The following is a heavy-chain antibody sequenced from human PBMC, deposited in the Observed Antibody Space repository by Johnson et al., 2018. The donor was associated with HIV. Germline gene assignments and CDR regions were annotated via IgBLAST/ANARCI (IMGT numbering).Heavy chain of an antibody. J-gene: IGHJ3*02. CDR3: TTAIYSYDTRDTRAFDI. Sequence: VQLVESGGGLIEPGGSLRLSCAASGFIFSNAWMTWVRQAPGKGLEWVGRIKGKTDGGTTDYAAPVKGRFSISRDDSKNTLYLQMNSLKTEDTALYYCTTAIYSYDTRDTRAFDIWGQGTMVTVSS. V-gene: IGHV3-15*01. D-gene: IGHD3-22*01. CDR2: IKGKTDGGTT. CDR1: GFIFSNAW.